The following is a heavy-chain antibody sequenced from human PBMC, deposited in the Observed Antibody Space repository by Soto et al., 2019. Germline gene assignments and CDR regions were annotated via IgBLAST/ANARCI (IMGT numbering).Heavy chain of an antibody. D-gene: IGHD2-2*01. V-gene: IGHV1-18*01. CDR2: ISAYNGNT. Sequence: GASVKVSCKASGYTFTSYGISWVRQAPGQGLEWMGWISAYNGNTNYAQKLQGRVTMTTDTSTSTAYMELRSLRSDDTAVYYCARDQVRAIVVVPAAAPGWFDPWGQGTLVTVSS. J-gene: IGHJ5*02. CDR3: ARDQVRAIVVVPAAAPGWFDP. CDR1: GYTFTSYG.